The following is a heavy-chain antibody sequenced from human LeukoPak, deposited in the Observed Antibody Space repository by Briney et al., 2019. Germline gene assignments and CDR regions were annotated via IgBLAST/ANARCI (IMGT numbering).Heavy chain of an antibody. CDR3: ARQSSTSCYIDY. V-gene: IGHV4-39*01. D-gene: IGHD2-2*02. J-gene: IGHJ4*02. CDR2: IYYSGST. CDR1: GGSISSSSYY. Sequence: KPSETLSLTCTVSGGSISSSSYYWGWIRQPPGKGLEWIGSIYYSGSTFYNPSLKSRVTISVDTPKNQFSLKLSSVTATDTAVYFCARQSSTSCYIDYWGQGTLVAVSS.